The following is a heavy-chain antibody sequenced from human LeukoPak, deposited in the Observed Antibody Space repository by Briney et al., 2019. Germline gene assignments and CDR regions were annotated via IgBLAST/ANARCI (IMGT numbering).Heavy chain of an antibody. CDR1: GGSLSSGGYY. CDR3: ARDSEGSPRGAFDI. Sequence: SETLSLTCTVSGGSLSSGGYYWSWIRQHPGKGLEWIGYIYYSGSTYYNPSLKSRVTISVDTSKNQFSLKLSSVTAADTAVYYCARDSEGSPRGAFDIWGQGTMVTVSS. V-gene: IGHV4-31*03. CDR2: IYYSGST. D-gene: IGHD3-10*01. J-gene: IGHJ3*02.